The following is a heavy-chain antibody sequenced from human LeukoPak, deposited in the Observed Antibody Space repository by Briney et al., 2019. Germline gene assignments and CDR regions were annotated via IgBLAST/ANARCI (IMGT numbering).Heavy chain of an antibody. J-gene: IGHJ4*02. CDR3: ARDFGVGRGDY. CDR2: IDPNSGGT. CDR1: GYTFTGYY. D-gene: IGHD3-3*01. V-gene: IGHV1-2*02. Sequence: ASVKVSCKASGYTFTGYYMHWVRQAPGQGLEWMGWIDPNSGGTNYAQKFQGRVTMTRDTSISTAYMELSRLRSDDTAFYYCARDFGVGRGDYWGQGTLVIVSS.